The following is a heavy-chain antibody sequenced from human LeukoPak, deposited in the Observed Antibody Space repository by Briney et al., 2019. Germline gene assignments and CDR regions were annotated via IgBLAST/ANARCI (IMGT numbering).Heavy chain of an antibody. D-gene: IGHD2-2*01. J-gene: IGHJ3*02. CDR3: ARDAHIVGVPAAMGVDAFDI. Sequence: GGSLRHSCAGYGFPLCYYLVQRVPPAPGKGVLRVAFIRYDGSNKYYAESVQGRFTISRDNSKSTLYLQMNSLRAEDTAVYYCARDAHIVGVPAAMGVDAFDIWGQGTMVTVSS. CDR1: GFPLCYYL. V-gene: IGHV3-30*02. CDR2: IRYDGSNK.